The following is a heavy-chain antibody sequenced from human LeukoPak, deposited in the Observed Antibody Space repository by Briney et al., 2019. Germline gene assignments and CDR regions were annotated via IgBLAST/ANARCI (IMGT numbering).Heavy chain of an antibody. CDR2: IYYSGST. D-gene: IGHD6-13*01. CDR3: ATLRPGYSSSGSFDY. Sequence: SETLSLTCTVSGGSISSSSYYWGWIRQPPGKGLEWIGSIYYSGSTYYNPSLKSRVTISVDTSKNQFSLKLSSVTAADTAVYYCATLRPGYSSSGSFDYWAREPWSPSPQ. V-gene: IGHV4-39*01. J-gene: IGHJ4*02. CDR1: GGSISSSSYY.